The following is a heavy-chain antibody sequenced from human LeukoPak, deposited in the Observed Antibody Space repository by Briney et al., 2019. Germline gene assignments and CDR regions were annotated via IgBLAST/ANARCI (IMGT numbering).Heavy chain of an antibody. Sequence: SVKVSCKASGGTFSSYASSWVRQPPGQRLEWMGGIIPIFGTANYAQKFQGRVTITADESTSTSYMELSSLRSEDTAVYYCARDPTAGEVYYYGMDVWGQGTTVSVSS. CDR1: GGTFSSYA. CDR2: IIPIFGTA. CDR3: ARDPTAGEVYYYGMDV. J-gene: IGHJ6*02. V-gene: IGHV1-69*13. D-gene: IGHD3-16*01.